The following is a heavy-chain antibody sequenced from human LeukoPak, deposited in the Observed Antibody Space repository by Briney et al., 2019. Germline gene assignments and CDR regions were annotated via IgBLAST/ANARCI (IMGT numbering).Heavy chain of an antibody. V-gene: IGHV3-21*01. CDR2: ISSSSSYI. J-gene: IGHJ6*02. D-gene: IGHD3-3*01. CDR1: GFTFSSYS. Sequence: GGSLRLSCAASGFTFSSYSMNWVRQAPGEGLEWVSSISSSSSYIYYADSVKGRFTISRDNAKNSLYLQMNSLRAEDTAVYYCASSITIFGVVIMEGMDVWGQGTTVTVSS. CDR3: ASSITIFGVVIMEGMDV.